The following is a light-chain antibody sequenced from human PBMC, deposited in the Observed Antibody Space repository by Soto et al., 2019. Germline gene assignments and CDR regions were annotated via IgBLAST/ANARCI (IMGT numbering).Light chain of an antibody. J-gene: IGKJ5*01. V-gene: IGKV4-1*01. Sequence: DIVLTQSPVSLAVSLGERATITCKSSQSILYSSTTRNYLAWYQQKPGQPPKLLISWASTRESEVPDRFSGSGSGTDFTLTISSLQAEDVAVYYCQQYYTTPSITFGQGTRLGIK. CDR2: WAS. CDR1: QSILYSSTTRNY. CDR3: QQYYTTPSIT.